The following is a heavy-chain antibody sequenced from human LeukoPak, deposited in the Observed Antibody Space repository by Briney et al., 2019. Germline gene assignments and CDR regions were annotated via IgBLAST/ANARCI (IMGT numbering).Heavy chain of an antibody. CDR2: IYHSGST. CDR1: GYSISSGYY. J-gene: IGHJ4*02. Sequence: PSETLSLTCAVSGYSISSGYYCGWIRQPPGKGLEWIGSIYHSGSTYYNPSLKSRVTISVDTSKNQFSLKLSSVTAADTAVYYCARERYSYDDYWGQGTLVTVSS. D-gene: IGHD5-18*01. CDR3: ARERYSYDDY. V-gene: IGHV4-38-2*02.